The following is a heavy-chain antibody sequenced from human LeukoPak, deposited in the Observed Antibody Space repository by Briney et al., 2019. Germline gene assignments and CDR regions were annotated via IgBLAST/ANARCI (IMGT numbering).Heavy chain of an antibody. CDR3: ARESLYCSSTSCLPEV. Sequence: SETLSLTCTVSGVSISSGGYCWSWIRQHPGKGLEWIGNIYYSGITYYNPPLRSRVTISVDTSKNQFSLKLSSVTAADTAVYYCARESLYCSSTSCLPEVWGKGTTVIVSS. V-gene: IGHV4-31*03. CDR2: IYYSGIT. D-gene: IGHD2-2*01. CDR1: GVSISSGGYC. J-gene: IGHJ6*04.